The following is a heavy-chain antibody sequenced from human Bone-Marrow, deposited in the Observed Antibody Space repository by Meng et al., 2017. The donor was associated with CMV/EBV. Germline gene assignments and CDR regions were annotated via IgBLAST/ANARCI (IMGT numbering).Heavy chain of an antibody. J-gene: IGHJ4*02. CDR1: GGSIRSGGYY. CDR2: IYYSGST. D-gene: IGHD1-26*01. V-gene: IGHV4-31*03. CDR3: ARDSSRWELPLD. Sequence: TVCGGSIRSGGYYWSWIRQHPGKGLEWIGYIYYSGSTYYNPSLKSRVTISVDTSKNQFSLKLSSVTAADTAVYYCARDSSRWELPLDWGQGTLVTVSS.